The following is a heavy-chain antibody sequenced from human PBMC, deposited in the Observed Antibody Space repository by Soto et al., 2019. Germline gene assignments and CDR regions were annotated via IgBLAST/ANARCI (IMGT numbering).Heavy chain of an antibody. CDR2: IYYSGNT. J-gene: IGHJ4*02. Sequence: SETLSLTCTVSGVTISSYYWRWIRQPPGRGPEWIGSIYYSGNTYYKPYLKSRVSISIDNTSNHIPLQLTSVAAADTGGYYCASSSPFHYWGPGILVTVSS. CDR1: GVTISSYY. V-gene: IGHV4-39*02. CDR3: ASSSPFHY. D-gene: IGHD6-6*01.